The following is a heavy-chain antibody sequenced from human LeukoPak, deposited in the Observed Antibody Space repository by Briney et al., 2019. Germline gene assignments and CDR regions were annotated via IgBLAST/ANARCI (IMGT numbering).Heavy chain of an antibody. V-gene: IGHV1-2*02. CDR2: IKCDSGGT. J-gene: IGHJ4*02. D-gene: IGHD2-21*01. Sequence: ASVTVSLTPSGYSFHHYHMDNVRLAPGQGLEWMGCIKCDSGGTEYSRNYRGRVTMTRDTSISAAYMEMTKLTSDAPAGYACVGSNCSAGAAFDWWGQGTQVTVSS. CDR1: GYSFHHYH. CDR3: VGSNCSAGAAFDW.